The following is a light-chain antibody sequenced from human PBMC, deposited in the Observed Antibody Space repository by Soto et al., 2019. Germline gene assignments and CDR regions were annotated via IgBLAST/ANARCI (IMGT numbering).Light chain of an antibody. Sequence: QSVLTQPASASGSPGQSITISCTGTSSDVGGYNYVSWYQQHPGKAPKLMIYDVSNRPSGVSNRFSGSKSGNTASLTISGLQAEVEADYSCSSYTSSSTLYVFGTGTKVTVL. CDR3: SSYTSSSTLYV. V-gene: IGLV2-14*01. CDR2: DVS. J-gene: IGLJ1*01. CDR1: SSDVGGYNY.